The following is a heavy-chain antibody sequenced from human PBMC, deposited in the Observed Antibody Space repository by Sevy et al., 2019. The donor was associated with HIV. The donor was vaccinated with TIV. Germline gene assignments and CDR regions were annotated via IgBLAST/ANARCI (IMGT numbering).Heavy chain of an antibody. V-gene: IGHV3-11*01. CDR3: ARGARWDSSCWSYFDY. Sequence: GVSLRLSCAASGLTFSDYYMSWIRQAPGKGLEWVSYISSSGSTIYYADSVKGRFTISRDNAKNSLYLQMNSLRAEDTAVYYCARGARWDSSCWSYFDYWGQGTLVTVSS. CDR1: GLTFSDYY. CDR2: ISSSGSTI. D-gene: IGHD6-19*01. J-gene: IGHJ4*02.